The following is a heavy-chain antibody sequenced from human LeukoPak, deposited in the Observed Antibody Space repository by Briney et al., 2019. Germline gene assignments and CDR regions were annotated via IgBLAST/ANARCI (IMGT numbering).Heavy chain of an antibody. D-gene: IGHD3-22*01. J-gene: IGHJ3*02. Sequence: SVKVSCKASGYTFTSYGISWVRQAPGQGLEWMGGIIPIFGTANYAQKFQGRVTITADESTSTAYMELSSLRSEDTAVYYCARDYYYDSSGYYFGAFDIWGQGTMVTVSS. CDR3: ARDYYYDSSGYYFGAFDI. CDR1: GYTFTSYG. CDR2: IIPIFGTA. V-gene: IGHV1-69*13.